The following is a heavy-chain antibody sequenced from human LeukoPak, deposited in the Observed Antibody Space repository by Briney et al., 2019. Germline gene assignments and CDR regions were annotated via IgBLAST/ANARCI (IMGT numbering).Heavy chain of an antibody. CDR2: ISGSGGST. V-gene: IGHV3-23*01. J-gene: IGHJ4*02. D-gene: IGHD2/OR15-2a*01. CDR1: GFTFSSYA. Sequence: GGSLRLSCAASGFTFSSYAMSWVRQAPGKGLEWVSAISGSGGSTYYADSVKGRFTISRDNSKNTLYLQMNSLGAEDTAVYYCARGPTRANSSDFWGQGTLVTVSS. CDR3: ARGPTRANSSDF.